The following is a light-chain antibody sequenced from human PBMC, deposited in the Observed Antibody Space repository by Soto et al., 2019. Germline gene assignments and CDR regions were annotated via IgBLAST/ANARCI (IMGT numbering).Light chain of an antibody. J-gene: IGKJ5*01. CDR2: ATS. Sequence: DIQMTQSPSSLSASVGDRVTITCRASQTISSPLSWYQQKPGKVPELLIYATSRLQSGVPSRFSGSRSGTDFTLTISSVQPEDFATYYCQHNYGIPAFGQGTRLEIK. CDR3: QHNYGIPA. V-gene: IGKV1-39*01. CDR1: QTISSP.